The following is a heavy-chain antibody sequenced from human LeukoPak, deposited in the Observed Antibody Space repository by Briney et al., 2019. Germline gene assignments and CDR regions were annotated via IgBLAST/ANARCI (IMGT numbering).Heavy chain of an antibody. CDR3: ARRAGDYSHPYDY. CDR1: GLTVSSNC. CDR2: IYSGGNT. J-gene: IGHJ4*02. D-gene: IGHD3-22*01. Sequence: GGTLRLSCAASGLTVSSNCMSWVRQAPGKGQEWVSFIYSGGNTYYADSVKGRFTISRDNSKNTFHLQMNSLRAEDTAVYYCARRAGDYSHPYDYWGQGTLVTVSS. V-gene: IGHV3-53*01.